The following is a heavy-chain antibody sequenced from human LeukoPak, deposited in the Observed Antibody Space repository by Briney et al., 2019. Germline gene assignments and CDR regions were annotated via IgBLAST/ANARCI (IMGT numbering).Heavy chain of an antibody. D-gene: IGHD3-22*01. CDR2: IYYSGST. Sequence: PSQTLSLTCTVSGGSISSGGYYWSWIRQHPGKGLEWIGYIYYSGSTYYNPSLKSRVTISVDTSKNQFSLKLSSVTAADTAVYYCARSDSSGCRRGSYFDYWGQGTLVTVSS. CDR3: ARSDSSGCRRGSYFDY. V-gene: IGHV4-31*03. CDR1: GGSISSGGYY. J-gene: IGHJ4*02.